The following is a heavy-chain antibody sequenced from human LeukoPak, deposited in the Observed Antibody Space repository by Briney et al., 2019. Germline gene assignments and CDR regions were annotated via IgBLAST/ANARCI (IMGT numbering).Heavy chain of an antibody. CDR1: GFALSGYS. D-gene: IGHD6-19*01. CDR3: AREDSSGWYGTRDY. V-gene: IGHV4-34*01. Sequence: GSLRLSCAASGFALSGYSMDWVRQPPGKGLEWIGEINHSGSTNYNPSLKSRVTISVDTSKNQFSLKLSSVTAADTAVYYCAREDSSGWYGTRDYWGQGTLVTVSS. J-gene: IGHJ4*02. CDR2: INHSGST.